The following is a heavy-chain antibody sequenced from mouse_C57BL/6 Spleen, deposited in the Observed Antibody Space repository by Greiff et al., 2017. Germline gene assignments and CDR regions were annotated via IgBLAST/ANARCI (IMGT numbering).Heavy chain of an antibody. J-gene: IGHJ2*01. CDR1: GFTFSNYW. Sequence: EVKVEESGGGLVQPGGSMKLSCVASGFTFSNYWMNWVRQSPEKGLEWVAQIRLKSDNYATHYAESVKGRFTISRDDSKSSVYLQMNNLRAEDTGIYYCTGPLYYYGSRTHYWGQGTTLTVSS. CDR2: IRLKSDNYAT. CDR3: TGPLYYYGSRTHY. V-gene: IGHV6-3*01. D-gene: IGHD1-1*01.